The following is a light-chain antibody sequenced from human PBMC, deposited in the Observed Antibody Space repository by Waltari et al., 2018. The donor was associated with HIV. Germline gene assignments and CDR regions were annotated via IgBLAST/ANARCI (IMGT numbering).Light chain of an antibody. CDR3: QQYYSNPWT. CDR1: QSVLYSSNNTNY. V-gene: IGKV4-1*01. CDR2: WSS. J-gene: IGKJ1*01. Sequence: DIVMTQSPDSLAVSLGERATINCTSSQSVLYSSNNTNYLGWYQQRPGQTPTLLIYWSSTRESGVPDRFSGSGSGTDFTLTISSLQAEDVAVYYCQQYYSNPWTFGQGTKVEIK.